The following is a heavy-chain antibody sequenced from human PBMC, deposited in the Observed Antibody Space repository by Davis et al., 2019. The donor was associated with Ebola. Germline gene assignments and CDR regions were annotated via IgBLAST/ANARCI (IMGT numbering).Heavy chain of an antibody. CDR3: ARETVVVVAALGWWFDP. CDR1: GFTFSSYA. CDR2: ISYDGSNK. V-gene: IGHV3-30-3*01. D-gene: IGHD2-15*01. J-gene: IGHJ5*02. Sequence: GESLKISCAASGFTFSSYAMHWVRQAPGKGLEWVAVISYDGSNKYYADSVKGRFTISRDNAKNSLYLQMNSLRAEDTAVYYCARETVVVVAALGWWFDPWGQGTLVTVSS.